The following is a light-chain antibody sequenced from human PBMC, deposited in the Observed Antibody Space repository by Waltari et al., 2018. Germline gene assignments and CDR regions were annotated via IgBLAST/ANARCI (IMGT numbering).Light chain of an antibody. Sequence: EVVLTQSPATLSLSPGERATLSCGASESVDTYLAWYQHRPGQAPRLLIYEASQRASGIPSRFTGGGSGTDFTLTISSLQPEDFAVYFCQQRRHWPLTFGGGTKVEI. CDR2: EAS. CDR3: QQRRHWPLT. V-gene: IGKV3-11*01. J-gene: IGKJ4*01. CDR1: ESVDTY.